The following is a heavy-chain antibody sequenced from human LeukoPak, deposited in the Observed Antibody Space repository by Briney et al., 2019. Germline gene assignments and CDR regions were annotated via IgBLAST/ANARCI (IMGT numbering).Heavy chain of an antibody. D-gene: IGHD6-19*01. Sequence: GGSLSFSWAASGFKFSNYAMTWVRQAPGKGLEWVSVITNGGDTYYVDSVKGRFSISRDNSENTLFLRMSSLRAEDTAIYYCAQGDTSAWSIYYHWGQGTLVTISP. V-gene: IGHV3-23*01. J-gene: IGHJ1*01. CDR2: ITNGGDT. CDR1: GFKFSNYA. CDR3: AQGDTSAWSIYYH.